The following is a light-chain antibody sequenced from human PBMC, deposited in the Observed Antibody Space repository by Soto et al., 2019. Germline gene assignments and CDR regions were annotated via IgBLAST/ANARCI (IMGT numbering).Light chain of an antibody. Sequence: DIQMTQSPSTLSASVGDRVTITCRASQTISTWLAWYQQKPGKAPKLLIFDASSLETGVPSRFSGSGSGTDFTLTITSLEPEDFAVYFCHQRYNWPRVTFGQGTRREIK. CDR2: DAS. V-gene: IGKV1-5*01. J-gene: IGKJ5*01. CDR3: HQRYNWPRVT. CDR1: QTISTW.